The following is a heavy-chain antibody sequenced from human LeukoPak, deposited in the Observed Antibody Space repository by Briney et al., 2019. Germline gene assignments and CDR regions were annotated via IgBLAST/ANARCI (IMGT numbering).Heavy chain of an antibody. Sequence: SETLSLTCAVYGGSFSGYYWSWIRQPPGKGLEWIGSIYYSGSTYYNPFLKSRVTISVDTSRNQFSLKLSSVTAADTAVYYCASPGGGPTDYWGQGTLVTVSS. D-gene: IGHD3-16*01. CDR3: ASPGGGPTDY. CDR2: IYYSGST. CDR1: GGSFSGYY. V-gene: IGHV4-34*01. J-gene: IGHJ4*02.